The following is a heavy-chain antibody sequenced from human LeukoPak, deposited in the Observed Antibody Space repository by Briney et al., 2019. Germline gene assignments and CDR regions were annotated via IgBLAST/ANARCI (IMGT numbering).Heavy chain of an antibody. J-gene: IGHJ4*02. D-gene: IGHD7-27*01. CDR3: ARYTGTNWGYSFDY. Sequence: SETLSLTCAVSGYSISSGYYWSWIRQPPGKGLEWIATIHHSGMTYYNPSLKSRVTTSVDTSKNQFSLKLSSVTAAGTAVYYCARYTGTNWGYSFDYWGQGTLVTVSS. CDR2: IHHSGMT. V-gene: IGHV4-38-2*01. CDR1: GYSISSGYY.